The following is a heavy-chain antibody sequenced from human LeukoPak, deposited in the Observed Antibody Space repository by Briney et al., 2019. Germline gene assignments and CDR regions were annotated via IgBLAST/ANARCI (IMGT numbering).Heavy chain of an antibody. D-gene: IGHD6-19*01. J-gene: IGHJ4*02. CDR1: DFTVTKYR. CDR3: ARDQLSSSGWYRVLGY. V-gene: IGHV3-64*04. Sequence: GGSLRLSCSSSDFTVTKYRMHWVRQAPGKGPEYVSGIGSDGDNIKYADSVKGRFTISRDNAKNSLYLQMNSLRAEDTAVYYCARDQLSSSGWYRVLGYWGQGTLVTVSS. CDR2: IGSDGDNI.